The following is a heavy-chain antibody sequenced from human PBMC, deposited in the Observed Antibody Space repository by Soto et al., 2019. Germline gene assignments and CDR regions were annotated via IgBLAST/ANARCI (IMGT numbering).Heavy chain of an antibody. J-gene: IGHJ4*02. CDR3: ARGESRFVFGLFTCLPDY. CDR1: GGSISSGGYY. CDR2: IYHSGRT. V-gene: IGHV4-31*03. Sequence: QVQLQESGPGLVKPSQTLSLTCTVSGGSISSGGYYWSWIRQHPGKGLEWIGYIYHSGRTYYNPSLQLRVIISVDTSKNQFSLRVSSVTAADTAVYYCARGESRFVFGLFTCLPDYWGQGTLVTVSS. D-gene: IGHD3-3*01.